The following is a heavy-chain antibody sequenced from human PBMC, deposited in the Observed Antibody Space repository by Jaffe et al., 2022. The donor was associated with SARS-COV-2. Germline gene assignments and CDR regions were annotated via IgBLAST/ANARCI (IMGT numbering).Heavy chain of an antibody. CDR3: VKDGGAYGSGPYHSSHFFDY. Sequence: EVQLVDSGGGLVQPGRSLRLSCVASGFRFDDYAMHWVRQAPGKGLEWVSGISWNGGVIGYAESVKGRFTISRDNAKNSLYLQMNSLRVEDTALFYCVKDGGAYGSGPYHSSHFFDYWGQGTLVTVSS. V-gene: IGHV3-9*01. D-gene: IGHD3-10*01. CDR1: GFRFDDYA. CDR2: ISWNGGVI. J-gene: IGHJ4*02.